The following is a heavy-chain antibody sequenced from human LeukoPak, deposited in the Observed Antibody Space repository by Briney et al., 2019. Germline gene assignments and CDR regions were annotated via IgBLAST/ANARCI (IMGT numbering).Heavy chain of an antibody. Sequence: PSQTLSLTCTVSGGSISSGSDDWRWIRQPAGKGLEWIGRIYTSGSTKYNPSLTSRDTISVDTSKNQFSLKLSSVTAADTAVYYCARTTYYYGSGSYYFPYADYWGQGTLVTVSS. CDR2: IYTSGST. CDR1: GGSISSGSDD. V-gene: IGHV4-61*02. J-gene: IGHJ4*02. CDR3: ARTTYYYGSGSYYFPYADY. D-gene: IGHD3-10*01.